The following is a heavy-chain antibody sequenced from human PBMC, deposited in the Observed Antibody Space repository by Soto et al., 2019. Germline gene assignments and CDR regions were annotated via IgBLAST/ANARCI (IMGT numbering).Heavy chain of an antibody. J-gene: IGHJ6*02. CDR3: ARHDCISISCSYSSYYSMDS. D-gene: IGHD2-2*01. CDR1: GYTFTSYG. V-gene: IGHV1-18*01. Sequence: GASVKVSCKASGYTFTSYGISWVRQAPGQGLEWMGRISAYNGNTNYAQKLQGRVTMTTDTSTSTAYVELRSPRSDDTAVYYCARHDCISISCSYSSYYSMDSWGQGTTVTVSS. CDR2: ISAYNGNT.